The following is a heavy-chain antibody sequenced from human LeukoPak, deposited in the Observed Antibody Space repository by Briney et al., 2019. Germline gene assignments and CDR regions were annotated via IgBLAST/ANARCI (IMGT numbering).Heavy chain of an antibody. CDR1: GDSISNYY. CDR3: ARDRYYYGSRGRYMDV. Sequence: NASETLSLTCTVSGDSISNYYWSWIRQPPGKGLEWIGYIYYSGSINYNPSLKNRVTISIHTSKKQFTLKLTSVTAADTAVYYCARDRYYYGSRGRYMDVWGKGTTVTISS. D-gene: IGHD3-10*01. J-gene: IGHJ6*03. V-gene: IGHV4-59*12. CDR2: IYYSGSI.